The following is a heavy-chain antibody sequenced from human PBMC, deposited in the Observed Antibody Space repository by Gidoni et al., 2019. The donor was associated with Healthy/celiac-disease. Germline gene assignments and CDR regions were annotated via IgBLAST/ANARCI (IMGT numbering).Heavy chain of an antibody. Sequence: EVQLLESGGGLVQPGGSLRLSCAASGFTFSSYAMSWVRQSPGKGLEWVSAISGSGGSTYYADSVKGRFTISRDNSKNTLYLQMNSLRAEDTAVYYCAKAIFSSSWYGDFDYWGQGTLVTVSS. CDR3: AKAIFSSSWYGDFDY. CDR2: ISGSGGST. J-gene: IGHJ4*02. V-gene: IGHV3-23*01. D-gene: IGHD6-13*01. CDR1: GFTFSSYA.